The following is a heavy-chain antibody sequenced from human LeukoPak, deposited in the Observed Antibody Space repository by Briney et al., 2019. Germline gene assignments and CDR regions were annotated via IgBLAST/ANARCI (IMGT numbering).Heavy chain of an antibody. CDR1: GFTFSDYY. D-gene: IGHD3-3*01. CDR2: ISSSGSTI. V-gene: IGHV3-11*01. CDR3: ARGRFFGVVNQNFNY. J-gene: IGHJ4*02. Sequence: GGSLRLSCAASGFTFSDYYMNWICQAPGKGLEWVSYISSSGSTIYYADSVKGRFTISRDNAKNSLYLQMNSLRAEDTAVYYCARGRFFGVVNQNFNYWGQGTLVTVSS.